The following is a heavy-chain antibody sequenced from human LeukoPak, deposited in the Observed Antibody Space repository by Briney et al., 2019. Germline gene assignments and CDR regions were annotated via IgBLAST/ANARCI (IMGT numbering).Heavy chain of an antibody. CDR3: ARTYYDFWSGYHINPICYYGMDV. D-gene: IGHD3-3*01. J-gene: IGHJ6*02. CDR2: IYYSGST. V-gene: IGHV4-59*01. CDR1: GGSISSYY. Sequence: SETLSLTCTVSGGSISSYYWSWIRQPPGKGLEWIGYIYYSGSTNYNPSLKSRVTISVDTSKNQFSLKLSSVTAADTAVYYCARTYYDFWSGYHINPICYYGMDVWGQGTTVTVSS.